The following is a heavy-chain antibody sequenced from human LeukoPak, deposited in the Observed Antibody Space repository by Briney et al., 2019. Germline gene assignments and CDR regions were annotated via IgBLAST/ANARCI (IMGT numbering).Heavy chain of an antibody. CDR2: ITSNGGSA. V-gene: IGHV3-64*01. CDR3: ARENCDSTTCYNTIDY. J-gene: IGHJ4*02. D-gene: IGHD2-2*02. CDR1: GFTFSIYA. Sequence: SGGSLRLSCAASGFTFSIYAMHWVRQAPGKGLEYVSAITSNGGSAYYANSVKGRFTISRDNSKNTLYLQMGSLRAEDMAVYYCARENCDSTTCYNTIDYWGQGTLVTVSS.